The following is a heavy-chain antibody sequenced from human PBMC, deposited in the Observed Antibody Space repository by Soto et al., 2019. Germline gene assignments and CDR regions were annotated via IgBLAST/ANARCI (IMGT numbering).Heavy chain of an antibody. D-gene: IGHD3-3*01. Sequence: ASGKVSCKASGYTFTSYGISWVRQAPVQGLERMGWISAYNGNTNYAQKLQGRVTMTTDTSTSAAYMELRSLRSDDTAVYYCASSLRFLEWPFDSWGQGTMVTVSS. J-gene: IGHJ3*02. CDR2: ISAYNGNT. CDR3: ASSLRFLEWPFDS. CDR1: GYTFTSYG. V-gene: IGHV1-18*01.